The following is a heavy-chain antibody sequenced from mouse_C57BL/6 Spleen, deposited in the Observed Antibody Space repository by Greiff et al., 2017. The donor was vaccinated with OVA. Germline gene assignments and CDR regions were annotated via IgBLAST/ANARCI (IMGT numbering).Heavy chain of an antibody. CDR3: ARGVYDGYEGAMDY. J-gene: IGHJ4*01. D-gene: IGHD2-3*01. CDR1: GYSITSGYY. V-gene: IGHV3-6*01. CDR2: ISYDGSN. Sequence: ESGPGLVKPSQSLSLTCSVTGYSITSGYYWNWIRQFPGNKLEWMGYISYDGSNNYNPSLKNRISITRDTSKNQFFLKLNSVTTEDTATYYCARGVYDGYEGAMDYWGQGTSVTVSS.